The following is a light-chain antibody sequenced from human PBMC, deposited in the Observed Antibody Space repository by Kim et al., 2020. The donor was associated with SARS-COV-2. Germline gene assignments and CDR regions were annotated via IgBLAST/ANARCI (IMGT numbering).Light chain of an antibody. CDR2: DAS. CDR3: QQYGISPRT. V-gene: IGKV3-20*01. Sequence: SPGDGATLSCRASRRVSGTHLAWYQQKPGQPPRLLIYDASSRATGIPDRFSGSGSGTDFTLTISSLEPEDFAMYYCQQYGISPRTFGQGTKVDIK. CDR1: RRVSGTH. J-gene: IGKJ1*01.